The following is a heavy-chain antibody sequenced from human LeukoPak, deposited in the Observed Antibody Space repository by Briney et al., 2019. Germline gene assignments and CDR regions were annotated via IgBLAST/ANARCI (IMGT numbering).Heavy chain of an antibody. V-gene: IGHV1-18*04. CDR2: ISAYNGNT. Sequence: ASVKVSCKASGYTFTGYYMHWVRQAPGQGLEWMGWISAYNGNTNYAQKLQGRVTMTTDTSTSTAYMELRSLRSDDTAVYYCARDPESYMDVWGKGTTVTVSS. CDR1: GYTFTGYY. CDR3: ARDPESYMDV. J-gene: IGHJ6*03.